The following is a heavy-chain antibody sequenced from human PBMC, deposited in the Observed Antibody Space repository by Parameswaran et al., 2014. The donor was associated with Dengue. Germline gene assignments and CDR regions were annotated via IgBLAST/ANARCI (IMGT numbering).Heavy chain of an antibody. J-gene: IGHJ6*02. CDR1: GFTFSDYH. V-gene: IGHV3-11*05. CDR2: ISDSSTYR. Sequence: GESLKISCAASGFTFSDYHMTWVRQAPGKGLEWLSYISDSSTYRNYADSVTGRFTISRNNAENLLYLQLDSLRVDDTAVYYCARDRIEMSTTTGTFRYYGLDVWGRGTTVTVSS. D-gene: IGHD5-24*01. CDR3: ARDRIEMSTTTGTFRYYGLDV.